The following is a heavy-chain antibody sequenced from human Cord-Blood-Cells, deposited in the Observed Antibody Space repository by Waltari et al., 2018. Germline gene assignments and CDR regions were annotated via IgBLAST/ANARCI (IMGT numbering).Heavy chain of an antibody. CDR3: ARAPRESSSSGLAFDI. CDR1: GYSISSGYY. V-gene: IGHV4-38-2*02. J-gene: IGHJ3*02. Sequence: QVQLQESGPGLVKPSETLSLTCTVSGYSISSGYYWGWIRQPPGKGLEWIGGIYHSGSTYYNPSLKSRVTISVDTSKNQFSLKLSSVTAADTAVYYCARAPRESSSSGLAFDIWGQGTMVTVSS. CDR2: IYHSGST. D-gene: IGHD6-6*01.